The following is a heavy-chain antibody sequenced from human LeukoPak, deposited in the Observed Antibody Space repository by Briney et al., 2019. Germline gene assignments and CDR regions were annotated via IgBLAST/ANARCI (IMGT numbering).Heavy chain of an antibody. D-gene: IGHD4-17*01. CDR1: GYTFTSYY. CDR2: INPSGGST. V-gene: IGHV1-46*01. J-gene: IGHJ6*02. Sequence: GASVKVSCKASGYTFTSYYMHWVRQAPGQGLEWMGIINPSGGSTSYAQKFQGRVTMTRDTSTSTVYMELSSLRSEDTAVYYCARGGAVTTFLGHYGMDVWGQGTTVTVSS. CDR3: ARGGAVTTFLGHYGMDV.